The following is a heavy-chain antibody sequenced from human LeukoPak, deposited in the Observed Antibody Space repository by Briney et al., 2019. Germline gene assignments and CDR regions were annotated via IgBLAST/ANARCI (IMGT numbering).Heavy chain of an antibody. D-gene: IGHD4-11*01. V-gene: IGHV4-34*01. CDR1: GFTFSSYA. Sequence: LRLSCAASGFTFSSYAMSWIRQPPGKGLEWIGEINHSGSTNCNPSLKSRVTISVDTSKNQFSLKLSSVTAADTAVYYCARGNPYYSNYVYYYYGMDVWGQGTTVTVSS. J-gene: IGHJ6*02. CDR3: ARGNPYYSNYVYYYYGMDV. CDR2: INHSGST.